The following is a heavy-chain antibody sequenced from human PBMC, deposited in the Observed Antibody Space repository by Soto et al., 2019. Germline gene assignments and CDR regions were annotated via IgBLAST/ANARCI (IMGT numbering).Heavy chain of an antibody. CDR1: GFTFSSHW. CDR3: ARGDYYDSSGPFSDAFDI. CDR2: IKPDGSEK. Sequence: PGGSLRLSCAASGFTFSSHWMSWVRQAPGKGPEWVANIKPDGSEKWYVDSVKGRFTISRDNAKNSLYLQMNSLRAEDTAVYYCARGDYYDSSGPFSDAFDIWGQGTMVTVSS. V-gene: IGHV3-7*04. J-gene: IGHJ3*02. D-gene: IGHD3-22*01.